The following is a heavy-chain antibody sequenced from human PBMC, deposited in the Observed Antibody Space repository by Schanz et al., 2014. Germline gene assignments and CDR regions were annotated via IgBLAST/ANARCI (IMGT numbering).Heavy chain of an antibody. J-gene: IGHJ6*02. CDR3: ARDSGPSYDRSMDV. V-gene: IGHV3-33*01. D-gene: IGHD3-9*01. Sequence: QVQLVESGGGVVQPGGSLRLSCAASGFIFSNYGMHWVRQAPGKGLEWVAVIWSDGSGKYYANSVKGRFTISRDSPKNTQYLQMNSLRAKHTALYDCARDSGPSYDRSMDVWGQGTTVAVSS. CDR1: GFIFSNYG. CDR2: IWSDGSGK.